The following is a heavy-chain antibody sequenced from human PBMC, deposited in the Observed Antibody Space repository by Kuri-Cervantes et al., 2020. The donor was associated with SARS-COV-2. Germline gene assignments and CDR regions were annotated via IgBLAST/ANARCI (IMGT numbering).Heavy chain of an antibody. CDR1: GYTLTELS. Sequence: ASVKVSCKVSGYTLTELSMHWVRQAPGKGLEWMGGFDPEDGETIYAQKFQGRVTMTRDTSTSTAYMELRSLRSEDTAVYYCATAPGLPSGSINWFDPWGQGTLVTVSS. J-gene: IGHJ5*02. CDR2: FDPEDGET. CDR3: ATAPGLPSGSINWFDP. V-gene: IGHV1-24*01. D-gene: IGHD3-10*01.